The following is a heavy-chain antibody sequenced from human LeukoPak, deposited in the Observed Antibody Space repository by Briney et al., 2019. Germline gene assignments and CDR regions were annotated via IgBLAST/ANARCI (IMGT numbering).Heavy chain of an antibody. Sequence: SETLSLTCAVYGGSFSGYYWSWIRQPPGKGLEWIGEINHSGSTNYNPSLKSRVTISVDKSKNQFSLKLSSVTAADTAVYYCARGGYDILTGYYYHFDYWGQGTLVTVSS. CDR1: GGSFSGYY. D-gene: IGHD3-9*01. CDR2: INHSGST. J-gene: IGHJ4*02. CDR3: ARGGYDILTGYYYHFDY. V-gene: IGHV4-34*01.